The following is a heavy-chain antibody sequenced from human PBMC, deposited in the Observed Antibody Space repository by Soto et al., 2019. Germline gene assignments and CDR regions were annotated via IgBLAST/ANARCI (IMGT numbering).Heavy chain of an antibody. CDR1: GFTFDDYA. V-gene: IGHV3-9*01. D-gene: IGHD3-22*01. CDR3: AKVFTYDSSGLRFWYFDL. Sequence: EVQLVESGGGLVQPGRSLRLSCAASGFTFDDYAMHWVRQAPGKGLEWVSGISWNSGSIGYADSVKGRFTISRDNAKNSLYLQMNSLRAEDTALYYCAKVFTYDSSGLRFWYFDLWGRGTLVTVSS. CDR2: ISWNSGSI. J-gene: IGHJ2*01.